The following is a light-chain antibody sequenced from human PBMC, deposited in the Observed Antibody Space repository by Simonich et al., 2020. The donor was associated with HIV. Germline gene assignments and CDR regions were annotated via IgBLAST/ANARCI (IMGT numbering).Light chain of an antibody. Sequence: AIRMTQSPSSLSASIGDRVTITCRASQGISSYLAWYQQEAGKAPKLLIYAASTLQSGVPSRFSGSGSGTDFTLTISRLEPEDFAVYYCQQYGRSPLTFGGGTKVEI. J-gene: IGKJ4*01. CDR2: AAS. CDR1: QGISSY. V-gene: IGKV1-8*01. CDR3: QQYGRSPLT.